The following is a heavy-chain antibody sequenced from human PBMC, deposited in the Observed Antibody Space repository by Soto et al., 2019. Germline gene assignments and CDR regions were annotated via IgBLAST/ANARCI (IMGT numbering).Heavy chain of an antibody. D-gene: IGHD3-10*02. CDR3: ARDISMWGREESDY. V-gene: IGHV4-39*07. CDR1: GGSISSSSYY. J-gene: IGHJ4*02. CDR2: IYYSGST. Sequence: SETLSLTCTVSGGSISSSSYYWGWIRQPPGKGLEWIGSIYYSGSTYYNPSLKSRVTISVDTSKNQFSLKLSSVTAADTAVYYCARDISMWGREESDYWGQGTLVTVSS.